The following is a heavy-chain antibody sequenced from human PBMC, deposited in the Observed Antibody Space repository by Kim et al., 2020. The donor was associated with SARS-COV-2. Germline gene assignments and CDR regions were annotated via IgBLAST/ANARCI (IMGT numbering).Heavy chain of an antibody. J-gene: IGHJ6*02. D-gene: IGHD4-17*01. CDR2: VDTDGNDV. CDR1: RFSFSSHW. Sequence: GGSLRLSCAASRFSFSSHWMHWVRQVPGKGLVWVSHVDTDGNDVHYADSVKGRFTVSRDNAKKTLYLQMSSLRADDSAIYYCASAALVTTNAGGLEAWGQGTTVTVTS. V-gene: IGHV3-74*01. CDR3: ASAALVTTNAGGLEA.